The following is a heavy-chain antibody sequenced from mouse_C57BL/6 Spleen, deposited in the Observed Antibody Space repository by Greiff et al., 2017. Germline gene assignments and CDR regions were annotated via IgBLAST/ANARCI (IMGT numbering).Heavy chain of an antibody. CDR3: ARDYYGSSYWCVDV. V-gene: IGHV1-64*01. Sequence: QVQLQQPGAELVKPGASVKLSCTASGYTFTSYWMHWVKQRPGQGLEWIGMIHPNSGSTNYNEKFKSKATLTVDKSSSTASLQLSSLTSEDSAVYYCARDYYGSSYWCVDVWGTGTTVTVSS. J-gene: IGHJ1*03. D-gene: IGHD1-1*01. CDR2: IHPNSGST. CDR1: GYTFTSYW.